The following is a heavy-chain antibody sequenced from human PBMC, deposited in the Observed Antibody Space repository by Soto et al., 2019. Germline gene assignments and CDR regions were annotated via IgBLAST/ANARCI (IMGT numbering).Heavy chain of an antibody. J-gene: IGHJ4*02. CDR1: GFTVSSNY. CDR3: ARDLKESSSWYDGFYFDY. CDR2: IYSGGST. Sequence: GGSLRLSCAASGFTVSSNYMSWVRQAPGKGLEWVSVIYSGGSTYYADSVKGRFTISRDNSKNTLYLQMNSLRAEDTAVYYCARDLKESSSWYDGFYFDYWGQGTLVTVSS. D-gene: IGHD6-13*01. V-gene: IGHV3-53*01.